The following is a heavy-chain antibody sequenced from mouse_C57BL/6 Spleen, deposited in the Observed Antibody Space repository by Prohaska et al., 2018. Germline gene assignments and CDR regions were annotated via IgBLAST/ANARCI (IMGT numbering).Heavy chain of an antibody. CDR3: ARGPGSSPRYWYFDV. J-gene: IGHJ1*03. CDR1: GYTFTSYW. D-gene: IGHD1-1*01. CDR2: IDPNSGGT. Sequence: SVKLSCKASGYTFTSYWMHWVKQRPGRGLEWIGRIDPNSGGTKYNEKFKSKATLTVDKPSSTAYMQLSSVTSEDSAVYYCARGPGSSPRYWYFDVWGTGTTVTVSS. V-gene: IGHV1-72*01.